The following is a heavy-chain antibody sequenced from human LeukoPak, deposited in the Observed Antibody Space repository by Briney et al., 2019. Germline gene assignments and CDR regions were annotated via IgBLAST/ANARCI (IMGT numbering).Heavy chain of an antibody. CDR1: GGSISSGGYS. CDR2: IYHSGST. V-gene: IGHV4-30-2*01. J-gene: IGHJ4*02. Sequence: SETLSLTCTLSGGSISSGGYSWSWIRQPPGKGLEWIGYIYHSGSTYYNPSLKSRVTISVDRSKNQFSLKLSSVTAADTAVYYCARVYDSSGYSDYFDYWGQGTLVTVSS. D-gene: IGHD3-22*01. CDR3: ARVYDSSGYSDYFDY.